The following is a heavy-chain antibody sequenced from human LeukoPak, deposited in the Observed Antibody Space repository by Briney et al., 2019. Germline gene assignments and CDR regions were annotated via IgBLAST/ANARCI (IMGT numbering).Heavy chain of an antibody. CDR3: ASGGFVVVTVSTRLAYYMDV. CDR1: GGSFSGYY. J-gene: IGHJ6*03. CDR2: INHSGST. V-gene: IGHV4-34*01. Sequence: TSETLSLTCAVYGGSFSGYYWSWIRQPPGKGLEWIGEINHSGSTNYNPSLKSRVTISVDTSKNQFSLKLSSVTAADTAVYYCASGGFVVVTVSTRLAYYMDVWGKGTTVTVSS. D-gene: IGHD2-21*02.